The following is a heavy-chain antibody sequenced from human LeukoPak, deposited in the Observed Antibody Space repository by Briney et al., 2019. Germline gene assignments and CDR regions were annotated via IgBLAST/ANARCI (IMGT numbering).Heavy chain of an antibody. D-gene: IGHD3-3*01. CDR2: IYYSGTT. CDR3: ARLRFDFWSGYTHPYFDY. J-gene: IGHJ4*02. CDR1: GGSISSSSYS. V-gene: IGHV4-39*01. Sequence: PSETLSLTCTVSGGSISSSSYSWGWIRQPPGKGLEWTGSIYYSGTTYYNPSLKSRVTISVDTSKIQFSPKLSSVAATDTAVYFCARLRFDFWSGYTHPYFDYWGQGTLVTVSS.